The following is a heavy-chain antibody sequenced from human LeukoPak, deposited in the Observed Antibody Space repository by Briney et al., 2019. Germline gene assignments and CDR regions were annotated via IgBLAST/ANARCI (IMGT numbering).Heavy chain of an antibody. J-gene: IGHJ4*02. D-gene: IGHD3-22*01. CDR1: GFTFSSYW. CDR3: ARESMIVVVDY. V-gene: IGHV3-7*01. Sequence: GGSLRLSCAASGFTFSSYWMSWVRQAPGKGLEWVANIKQDGSEKYYVDSVKGRFTISRDNAKHSLYLQMNSLRAEDTAVYYCARESMIVVVDYWGQGTLVTVSS. CDR2: IKQDGSEK.